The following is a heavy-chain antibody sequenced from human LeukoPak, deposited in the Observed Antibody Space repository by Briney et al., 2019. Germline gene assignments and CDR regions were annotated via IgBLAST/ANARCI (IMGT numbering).Heavy chain of an antibody. CDR2: IHLSGTPT. J-gene: IGHJ4*02. D-gene: IGHD4-17*01. Sequence: GGSLRLSCAASGFTFSSYRMTWVRQAPGKGLEWISYIHLSGTPTHYADSVKGRFSISRDNAKNSLYLQMNSLRAEDTAVYYCASIYGDLPPFDYWGQGTLVTVSS. CDR1: GFTFSSYR. CDR3: ASIYGDLPPFDY. V-gene: IGHV3-48*04.